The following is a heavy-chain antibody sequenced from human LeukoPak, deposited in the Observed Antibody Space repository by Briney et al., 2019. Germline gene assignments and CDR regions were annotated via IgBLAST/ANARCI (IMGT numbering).Heavy chain of an antibody. CDR1: GIVFSNTA. V-gene: IGHV3-23*01. D-gene: IGHD6-19*01. Sequence: GGSLRLSCAASGIVFSNTAMNWARQSPGRGLEWVSAISGGGERTFYADSVKGRFTNSRDNSKNMVYLQMNSLRADDTAIYYCGKDGGQYSSGPEFDPRGQGALVTVSS. CDR3: GKDGGQYSSGPEFDP. J-gene: IGHJ5*02. CDR2: ISGGGERT.